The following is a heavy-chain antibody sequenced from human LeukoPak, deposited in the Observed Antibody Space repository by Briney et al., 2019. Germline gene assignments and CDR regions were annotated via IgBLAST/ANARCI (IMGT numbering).Heavy chain of an antibody. CDR2: IYKIGNT. J-gene: IGHJ4*02. V-gene: IGHV4-59*01. CDR1: NDALSDYY. CDR3: ARGYSTSWTYYFDY. Sequence: SETLSLTCIVSNDALSDYYWGWIRQPPGKGLEWVGHIYKIGNTYYNPSLKSRVTISVYMSKNHFSLKLNSLTAADTAVYSCARGYSTSWTYYFDYWGQGALVTVSS. D-gene: IGHD6-13*01.